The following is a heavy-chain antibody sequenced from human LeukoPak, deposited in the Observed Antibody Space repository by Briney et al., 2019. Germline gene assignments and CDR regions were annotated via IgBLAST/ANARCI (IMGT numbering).Heavy chain of an antibody. Sequence: GGSLRLSCAASGFTFSNAWMSWVRQAPGKGLEWVGRIKSKTDGGTTDYAAPVKGRFTISRDDSKNTLYLQMNSLKTEDTAVYYCTTDVADGGGYAPHYFDYWGQGTLVTVSS. J-gene: IGHJ4*02. CDR2: IKSKTDGGTT. CDR3: TTDVADGGGYAPHYFDY. D-gene: IGHD5-12*01. CDR1: GFTFSNAW. V-gene: IGHV3-15*01.